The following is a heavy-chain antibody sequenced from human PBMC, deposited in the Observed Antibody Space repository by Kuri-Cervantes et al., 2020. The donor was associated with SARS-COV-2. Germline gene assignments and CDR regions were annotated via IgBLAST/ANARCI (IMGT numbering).Heavy chain of an antibody. J-gene: IGHJ4*02. Sequence: GESLKIPCAASGFTFSSYGMHWVRQAPGKGLEWVAFIRYDGSNKYYADSVKGRFTISRDNSKNTLYLQMNSLRAEDTAVYYCAKDSLLEVKFDYWGQGTLVTVSS. V-gene: IGHV3-30*02. CDR3: AKDSLLEVKFDY. CDR2: IRYDGSNK. CDR1: GFTFSSYG. D-gene: IGHD1-1*01.